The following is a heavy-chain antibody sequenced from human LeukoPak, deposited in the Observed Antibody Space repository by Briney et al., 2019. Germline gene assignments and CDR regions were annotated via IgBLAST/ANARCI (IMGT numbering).Heavy chain of an antibody. CDR3: ARGYYDFWSGYYTGSDY. Sequence: ASVKVSCKASGYTFTSYGISWVRQAPGQGLEWMGWISAYNGNTNYAQKLQGRVTMTTDTSTSTAYMELRSLRSDDTAVYYCARGYYDFWSGYYTGSDYWGQGTLVTVSS. CDR2: ISAYNGNT. CDR1: GYTFTSYG. D-gene: IGHD3-3*01. V-gene: IGHV1-18*01. J-gene: IGHJ4*02.